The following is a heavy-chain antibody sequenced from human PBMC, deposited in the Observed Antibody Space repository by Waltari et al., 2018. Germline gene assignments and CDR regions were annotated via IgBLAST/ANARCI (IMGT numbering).Heavy chain of an antibody. CDR1: GGSISSGGYY. Sequence: QVQLQESGPGLVKPSQTLSLTCTVSGGSISSGGYYWSWIRQHPGKGLGWMGYIYYSGSTYYNPSLKSRVTISVDTSKNQFSLKLSSVTAADTAVYYCARGGEGTVEQQPGGDYYYYYYMDVWGKGTTVTVSS. J-gene: IGHJ6*03. CDR3: ARGGEGTVEQQPGGDYYYYYYMDV. V-gene: IGHV4-31*03. D-gene: IGHD6-13*01. CDR2: IYYSGST.